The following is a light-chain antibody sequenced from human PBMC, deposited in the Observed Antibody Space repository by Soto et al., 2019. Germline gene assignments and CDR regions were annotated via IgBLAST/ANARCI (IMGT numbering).Light chain of an antibody. CDR1: QSISNF. CDR2: VAS. V-gene: IGKV1-39*01. CDR3: QHSNTTPYT. J-gene: IGKJ2*01. Sequence: DIQMTQSPSSLSASVGDRVTITCRASQSISNFLNWYQQKPGKAPELLIYVASSLHNGVPSRFSGSGSGTNFTLTISNLQPEDVATYSCQHSNTTPYTFGQGTKLDIK.